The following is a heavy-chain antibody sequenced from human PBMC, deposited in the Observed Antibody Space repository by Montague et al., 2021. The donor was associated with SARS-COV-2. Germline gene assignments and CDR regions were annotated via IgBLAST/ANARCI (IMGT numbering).Heavy chain of an antibody. CDR1: GASSSNYY. CDR3: ASAPRYSFGFWAY. J-gene: IGHJ4*02. V-gene: IGHV4-34*01. D-gene: IGHD5-12*01. Sequence: SETLSLTCAVYGASSSNYYWSWIRQSPGKGLEWVGEINHSGYTDXNPSLESRLTIPLDSSKKQFSLKMTSVTAADTAIYYCASAPRYSFGFWAYWGQGTLVSVSS. CDR2: INHSGYT.